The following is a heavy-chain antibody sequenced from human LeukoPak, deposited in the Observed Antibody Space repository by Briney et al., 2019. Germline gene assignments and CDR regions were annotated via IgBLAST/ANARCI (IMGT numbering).Heavy chain of an antibody. CDR2: TNYNGAIT. J-gene: IGHJ4*02. V-gene: IGHV3-20*04. Sequence: GGSLRLSCAVSGFTLSNYAMSWVRRAPGKGLEWPCATNYNGAITDYADSVKGRFTISRDNAKNSLYLRMDSLRAEDTALYYCARDRLGPSFSVSHFDLWGQGTLVTVSS. CDR3: ARDRLGPSFSVSHFDL. CDR1: GFTLSNYA. D-gene: IGHD3-3*02.